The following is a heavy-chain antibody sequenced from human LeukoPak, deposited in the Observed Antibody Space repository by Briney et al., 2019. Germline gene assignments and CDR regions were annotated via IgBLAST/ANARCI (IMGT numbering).Heavy chain of an antibody. Sequence: GGSLRLSCAASGFTLNTYAIYWVRQAPGKGLEWVSGICGSGGCTYYADSVKGRFTISRDNSKNTVYLQMNSLTVDDTAVYYCAKTTVGYSSGRFPGWPADCWGQGTLVTVSS. V-gene: IGHV3-23*01. J-gene: IGHJ4*02. CDR3: AKTTVGYSSGRFPGWPADC. CDR2: ICGSGGCT. CDR1: GFTLNTYA. D-gene: IGHD6-19*01.